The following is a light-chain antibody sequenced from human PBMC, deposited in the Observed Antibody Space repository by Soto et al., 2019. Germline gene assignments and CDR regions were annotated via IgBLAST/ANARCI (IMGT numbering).Light chain of an antibody. CDR3: QQRSNWPIT. Sequence: EIVLTQSPATLSLSPGERATLSCRASQSVSSYLAWYQQKPGLAPRLLIYDASNRATGIPARFSGSGSGTDFTLTISSLEPEDFAVYYCQQRSNWPITCGQGTRLEIK. V-gene: IGKV3-11*01. CDR2: DAS. CDR1: QSVSSY. J-gene: IGKJ5*01.